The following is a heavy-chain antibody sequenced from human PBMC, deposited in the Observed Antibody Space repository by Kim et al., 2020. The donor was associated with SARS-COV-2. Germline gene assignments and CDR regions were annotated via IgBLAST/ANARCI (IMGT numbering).Heavy chain of an antibody. V-gene: IGHV3-30*18. CDR1: GFTFSNYG. J-gene: IGHJ4*02. Sequence: GGSLRLSCAASGFTFSNYGMHWVRQAPGKGLEWVATISYDGSVKNYADAAKGRVTISRDDSKNTLYLEMNSLRVEDTAVYYCAKGLTILLDFWGQGSLVTVSS. CDR2: ISYDGSVK. CDR3: AKGLTILLDF. D-gene: IGHD3-3*01.